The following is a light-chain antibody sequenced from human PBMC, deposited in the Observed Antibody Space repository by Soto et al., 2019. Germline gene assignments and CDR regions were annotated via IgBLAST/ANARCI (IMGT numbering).Light chain of an antibody. CDR1: QDIATY. CDR2: DAS. V-gene: IGKV1-33*01. Sequence: DIQMTQSPSSLSASVGNRFSITCHASQDIATYLNWYQQKPGKAPKLLIYDASNLETGVPSRFSGSGSGTDFTFTISSLQPEDIATYYCQQYDNLPLTCGGGTKVDI. J-gene: IGKJ4*01. CDR3: QQYDNLPLT.